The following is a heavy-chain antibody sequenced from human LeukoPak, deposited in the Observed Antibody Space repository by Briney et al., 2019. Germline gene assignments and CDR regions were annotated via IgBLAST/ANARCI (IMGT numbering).Heavy chain of an antibody. CDR2: IRYDGSNK. CDR1: GFTFSSYG. D-gene: IGHD3-22*01. Sequence: GGSLRLSCAASGFTFSSYGMHWVRQAPGKGLEWVAFIRYDGSNKYYADSVKGRFTISRDNSKNTLYLQMNSLRAEDTAVYYCAKDYLSATMIVVVPDYWGQGTLVTVSS. J-gene: IGHJ4*02. V-gene: IGHV3-30*02. CDR3: AKDYLSATMIVVVPDY.